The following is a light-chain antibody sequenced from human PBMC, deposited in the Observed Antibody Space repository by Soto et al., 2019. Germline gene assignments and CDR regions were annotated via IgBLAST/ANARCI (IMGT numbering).Light chain of an antibody. J-gene: IGLJ1*01. Sequence: HSVLTQAPSASGSPGQSVTISCTGTSSDVGGYNYVSWYQQHPGKAPKLMIYEVSKRPSGVPDRFSGSKSGNTASLTVSGLQAEDEADYYCSSYAGSNNSLYVFGTGTKVTVL. CDR1: SSDVGGYNY. CDR3: SSYAGSNNSLYV. CDR2: EVS. V-gene: IGLV2-8*01.